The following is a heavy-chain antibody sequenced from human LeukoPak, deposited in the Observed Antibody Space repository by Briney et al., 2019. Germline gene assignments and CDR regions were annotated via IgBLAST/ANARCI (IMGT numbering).Heavy chain of an antibody. CDR2: INAGNGNT. CDR3: ARDQGYWYFDL. Sequence: ASVKVSCKASGYTFTSYAMHWVRQAPGQRLEWMGWINAGNGNTKYSQKFQGRVTITRDTSASTAYMGLSSLRSEDTAVYYCARDQGYWYFDLWARGTLVTVSS. V-gene: IGHV1-3*01. CDR1: GYTFTSYA. J-gene: IGHJ2*01.